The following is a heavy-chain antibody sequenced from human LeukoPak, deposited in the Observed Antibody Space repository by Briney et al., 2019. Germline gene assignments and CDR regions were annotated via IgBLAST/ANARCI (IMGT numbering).Heavy chain of an antibody. CDR1: GGSFSGYY. D-gene: IGHD5-12*01. Sequence: SETLSLTCAVYGGSFSGYYWSWIRQPPGKGLEWIGEINHSGGTNYNPSLKSRVTISVDTSKNQFSLKLSSVTAADTAVYYCAREGYSGYDWAYWGQGTLVTVSS. V-gene: IGHV4-34*01. CDR2: INHSGGT. CDR3: AREGYSGYDWAY. J-gene: IGHJ4*02.